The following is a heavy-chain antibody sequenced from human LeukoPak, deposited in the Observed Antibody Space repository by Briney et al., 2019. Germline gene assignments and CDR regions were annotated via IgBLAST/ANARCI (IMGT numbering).Heavy chain of an antibody. CDR3: AKEGYYGGFDP. CDR1: GFTFDDYA. Sequence: GGSLRLSCAASGFTFDDYAMHWVRQAPGKGLEWVSGISWNSGSIGYADSVKGRFTISRDNAKNSLYLQMNSLRAEDMALYYCAKEGYYGGFDPWGQGTLVTVSS. V-gene: IGHV3-9*03. CDR2: ISWNSGSI. D-gene: IGHD3-10*01. J-gene: IGHJ5*02.